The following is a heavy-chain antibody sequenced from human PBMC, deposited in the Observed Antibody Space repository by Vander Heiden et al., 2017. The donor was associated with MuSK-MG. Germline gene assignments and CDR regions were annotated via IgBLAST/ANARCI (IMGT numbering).Heavy chain of an antibody. CDR2: VYDSGTT. Sequence: QVQLQESAPGLVKPSETLPLTCAVPGGSVRSSTWWRWVRQAPGKGLEWIGEVYDSGTTNYRPSLKSRVSIAVDRSNNHFSLKLTSVTAADTAVYYCARDREAGWERKRWIDPWGQGILVTVSS. J-gene: IGHJ5*02. D-gene: IGHD1-26*01. CDR1: GGSVRSSTW. V-gene: IGHV4-4*02. CDR3: ARDREAGWERKRWIDP.